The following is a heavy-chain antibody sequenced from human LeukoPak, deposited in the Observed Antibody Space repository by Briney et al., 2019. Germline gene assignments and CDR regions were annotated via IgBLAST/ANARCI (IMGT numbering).Heavy chain of an antibody. CDR3: ARDLGYSGYADYYYYMDV. D-gene: IGHD5-12*01. J-gene: IGHJ6*03. V-gene: IGHV3-30*04. Sequence: PGGSLRLSCAASGFTFSSYVMHWVRQAPGKGPEWVAVISYDGSNKYYADSVKGRFTISRDNSKNTLYLQMNSLRAEDTAVYYCARDLGYSGYADYYYYMDVWGKGTTVTVSS. CDR2: ISYDGSNK. CDR1: GFTFSSYV.